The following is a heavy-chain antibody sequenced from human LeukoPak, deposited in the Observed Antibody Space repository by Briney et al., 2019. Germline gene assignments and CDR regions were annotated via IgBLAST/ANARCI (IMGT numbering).Heavy chain of an antibody. V-gene: IGHV3-48*03. D-gene: IGHD2-2*01. Sequence: GGSLRLSCAASGFTFSSYEMNWVRQAPGKGLEWVSYISSSGSTIYYADSVKGRFTISRDNAKNSLYLQMNSLRAEDTAVYYCARDSTSCDFDYWGQGTLVTVSS. CDR1: GFTFSSYE. J-gene: IGHJ4*02. CDR2: ISSSGSTI. CDR3: ARDSTSCDFDY.